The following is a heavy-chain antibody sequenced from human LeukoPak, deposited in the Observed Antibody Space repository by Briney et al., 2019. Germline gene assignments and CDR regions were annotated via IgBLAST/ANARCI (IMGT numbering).Heavy chain of an antibody. Sequence: KPSETLSLTCTVSGYSISSGYYWGRIRQPPGKGLEWIGSIYHSGSTYYNPSLKSRVTISVDTSKNQFSLKLSSVTAADTAVYYCRGGGMATSFDYWGQGTLVTVSS. CDR1: GYSISSGYY. D-gene: IGHD5-12*01. J-gene: IGHJ4*02. CDR2: IYHSGST. V-gene: IGHV4-38-2*02. CDR3: RGGGMATSFDY.